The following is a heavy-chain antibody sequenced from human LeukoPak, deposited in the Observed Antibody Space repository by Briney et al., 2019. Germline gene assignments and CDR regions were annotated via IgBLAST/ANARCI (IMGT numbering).Heavy chain of an antibody. CDR1: GFTVSSNY. CDR3: ASFYCGGDCYSFDY. J-gene: IGHJ4*02. D-gene: IGHD2-21*02. Sequence: QPGGSLRLSCAASGFTVSSNYMSCVRQAPGEGLEWVSLIYSGGSTYYADSVKGRFTISRDNSKNTVYLQTNSLRAEDTAVYYCASFYCGGDCYSFDYWGQGTLVTVSS. CDR2: IYSGGST. V-gene: IGHV3-53*01.